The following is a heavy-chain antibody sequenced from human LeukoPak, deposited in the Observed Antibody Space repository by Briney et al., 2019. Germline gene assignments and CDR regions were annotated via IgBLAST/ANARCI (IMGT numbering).Heavy chain of an antibody. Sequence: GGSLRLSCTASGFTFSSYGMSWVRQAPGKGLEWVSAISGSGGSTYYADSVKGPFTISRDSSKNTLYLQMNSLRAEDTAVYYCAKCSAYYFDSSLSDYFDSWGQGTLVTVSS. J-gene: IGHJ4*02. CDR2: ISGSGGST. V-gene: IGHV3-23*01. CDR3: AKCSAYYFDSSLSDYFDS. D-gene: IGHD3-22*01. CDR1: GFTFSSYG.